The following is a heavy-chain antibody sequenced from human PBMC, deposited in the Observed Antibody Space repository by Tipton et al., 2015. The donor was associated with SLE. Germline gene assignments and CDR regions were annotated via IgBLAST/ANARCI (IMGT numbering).Heavy chain of an antibody. Sequence: TLSLTCTVSGYSISSGYYWGWIRQPPGKGLEWIGSIYHSGSTYYNPSLKSRVTISVDRSKNQFSLKLSSVTAADTAVYYCARGGGSRYYFDYWGQGTLVTVSS. CDR2: IYHSGST. V-gene: IGHV4-38-2*02. J-gene: IGHJ4*02. CDR3: ARGGGSRYYFDY. D-gene: IGHD3-10*01. CDR1: GYSISSGYY.